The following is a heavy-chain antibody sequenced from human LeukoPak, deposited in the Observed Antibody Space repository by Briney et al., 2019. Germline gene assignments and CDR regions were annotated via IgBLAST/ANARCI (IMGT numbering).Heavy chain of an antibody. V-gene: IGHV5-51*01. Sequence: GESLQISCKASGYSFTSYWIGWVRQMPGKGLEWMVIIYPGDSDTIYSPSFQGQVTISADKSISTAYLQWSSLKASDTAMYYCARTTRFRELLSDPIYFDYWGQGTLVTVSS. D-gene: IGHD3-10*01. CDR1: GYSFTSYW. CDR2: IYPGDSDT. CDR3: ARTTRFRELLSDPIYFDY. J-gene: IGHJ4*02.